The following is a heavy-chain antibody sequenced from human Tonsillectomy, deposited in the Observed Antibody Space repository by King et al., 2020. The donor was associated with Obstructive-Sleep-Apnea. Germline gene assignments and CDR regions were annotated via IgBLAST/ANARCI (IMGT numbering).Heavy chain of an antibody. CDR1: GFTFSSYS. V-gene: IGHV3-21*01. Sequence: VQLVESGGGLVKPGGSLRLSCAASGFTFSSYSMNWVRQAPGKGLEWVSSISSSSSYIYYADSVKGRCTISRDNAMNSLYLQMNSLRAEDTAVYYCAREEDSSSSGFDYWGQGTLVTVSS. CDR2: ISSSSSYI. D-gene: IGHD6-6*01. J-gene: IGHJ4*02. CDR3: AREEDSSSSGFDY.